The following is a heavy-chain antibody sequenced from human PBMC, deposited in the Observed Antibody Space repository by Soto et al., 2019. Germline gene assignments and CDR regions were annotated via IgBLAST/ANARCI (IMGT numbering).Heavy chain of an antibody. J-gene: IGHJ5*02. Sequence: QITLKESGPTLVKPTQTLTLTCTFSGFSLSTSGVGVGWIRQPPGKALEWLALIYWNDDKRYSPSLKSRLTITQDTSKNQVVLTMTNMDPVDTATYYCAHSSCIAVAGNCNWFDPWGQGTLVTVSS. CDR3: AHSSCIAVAGNCNWFDP. V-gene: IGHV2-5*01. D-gene: IGHD6-19*01. CDR1: GFSLSTSGVG. CDR2: IYWNDDK.